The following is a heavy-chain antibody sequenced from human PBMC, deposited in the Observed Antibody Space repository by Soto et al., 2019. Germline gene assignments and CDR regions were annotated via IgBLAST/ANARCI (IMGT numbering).Heavy chain of an antibody. D-gene: IGHD2-2*02. CDR2: ISWNSGSI. CDR3: AKGVALGYCTSTSCHNYYMDV. J-gene: IGHJ6*03. CDR1: GFTFDDYA. V-gene: IGHV3-9*01. Sequence: EVQLVESGGGLAQPGRSLRLSCSASGFTFDDYAMHWVRQAPGKGLEWVSGISWNSGSIAYADSVKGRFTISRDNAKNSLYLQMNSLRAEDTALYYCAKGVALGYCTSTSCHNYYMDVWGKGTTVTVSS.